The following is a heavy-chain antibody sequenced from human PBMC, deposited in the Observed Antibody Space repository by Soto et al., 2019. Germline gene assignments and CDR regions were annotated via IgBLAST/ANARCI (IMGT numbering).Heavy chain of an antibody. CDR2: ISGSGGST. V-gene: IGHV3-23*01. D-gene: IGHD6-19*01. Sequence: GGSLRLSCAASGFTFSSYAMDWVRQAPGKGLEWVSVISGSGGSTYYADSVKGRFTISRDNSKNTLYLQMNSLRAEDTAVYYCASRSSGWYFDYWGQGTLVTVSS. CDR1: GFTFSSYA. J-gene: IGHJ4*02. CDR3: ASRSSGWYFDY.